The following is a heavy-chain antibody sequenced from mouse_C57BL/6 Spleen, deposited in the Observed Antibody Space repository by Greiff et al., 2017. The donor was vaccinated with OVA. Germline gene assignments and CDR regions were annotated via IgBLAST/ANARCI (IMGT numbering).Heavy chain of an antibody. CDR3: ARSGLYYGSSYDWYFDV. V-gene: IGHV1-26*01. CDR1: GYTFTDYY. CDR2: INPNNGGT. D-gene: IGHD1-1*01. Sequence: VQLQQSGPELVKPGASVKISCKASGYTFTDYYMNWVKQSHGKSLEWIGDINPNNGGTSYNQKFKGKATLTVDKSSSTAYMELRSLTSEDSAVYYCARSGLYYGSSYDWYFDVWGTGTTVTVSS. J-gene: IGHJ1*03.